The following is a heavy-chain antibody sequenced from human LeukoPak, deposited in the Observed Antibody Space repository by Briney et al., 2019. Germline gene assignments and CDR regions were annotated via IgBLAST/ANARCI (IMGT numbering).Heavy chain of an antibody. CDR2: ISFDGSNK. CDR3: ARDFGWLSGFDY. V-gene: IGHV3-30-3*01. CDR1: GFTFSSYV. J-gene: IGHJ4*02. Sequence: GGSLRLSCAASGFTFSSYVMHWVRQAPGEGLEWVAVISFDGSNKYYGDSLKGRFTISRDNSKNTLYLQMNSLRGEDMAIYYCARDFGWLSGFDYWGREPWSPSPQ. D-gene: IGHD3-9*01.